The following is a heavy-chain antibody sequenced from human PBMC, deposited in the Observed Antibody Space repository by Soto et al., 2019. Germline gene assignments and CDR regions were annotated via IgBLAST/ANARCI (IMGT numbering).Heavy chain of an antibody. CDR3: AKGQNYCSGGSCYPDAFDI. CDR2: ISYDGSNK. D-gene: IGHD2-15*01. V-gene: IGHV3-30*18. Sequence: SLRLSCAASGFTFSSYGMHWVRQAPGKGLEWVAVISYDGSNKYYADSVKGRFTISRDNSKNTLYLQMNSLRAEDTAVYYCAKGQNYCSGGSCYPDAFDIWGQGTMVTVSS. J-gene: IGHJ3*02. CDR1: GFTFSSYG.